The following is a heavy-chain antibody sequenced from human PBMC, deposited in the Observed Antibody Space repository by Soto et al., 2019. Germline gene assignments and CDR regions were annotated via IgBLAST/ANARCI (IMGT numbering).Heavy chain of an antibody. J-gene: IGHJ4*02. CDR2: INAYNGNT. CDR1: GYTFTSYG. Sequence: QVQLVQSGAEVKKPGASVKVSCKASGYTFTSYGISWVRQAPGQGLEWMGWINAYNGNTKYAQKFPCXDTMTTDTPTSTAYMELRSLRSDDTAVYYCARDAAVGLFDYWGQGTLVTVSS. V-gene: IGHV1-18*01. D-gene: IGHD1-26*01. CDR3: ARDAAVGLFDY.